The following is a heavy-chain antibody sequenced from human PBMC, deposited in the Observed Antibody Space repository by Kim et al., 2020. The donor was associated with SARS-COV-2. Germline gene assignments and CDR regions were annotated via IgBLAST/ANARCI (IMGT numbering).Heavy chain of an antibody. V-gene: IGHV3-7*01. D-gene: IGHD6-13*01. Sequence: GGSLRLSCAASGFTFSSYWMSWVRQAPGKGLEWVANIKQDGSEKYYVDSVKGRFTISRDNTKNSLYLQMNSLRAEDTAVYYCASNHGGSSWYLHDYYSYGMDVWGHGTTVTVSS. CDR1: GFTFSSYW. CDR3: ASNHGGSSWYLHDYYSYGMDV. CDR2: IKQDGSEK. J-gene: IGHJ6*02.